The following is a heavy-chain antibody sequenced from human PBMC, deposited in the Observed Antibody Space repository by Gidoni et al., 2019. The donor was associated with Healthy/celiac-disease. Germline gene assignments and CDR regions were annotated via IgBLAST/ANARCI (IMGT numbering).Heavy chain of an antibody. V-gene: IGHV3-30-3*01. D-gene: IGHD1-26*01. CDR3: ARSLVFYSGSPVDY. J-gene: IGHJ4*02. CDR2: ISYDGSNK. Sequence: QVQLVESGGGVVQPGRSLRLSCAASGFTFSSYAMHWVRQAPGKGLEGVAVISYDGSNKYYADSVKGRFTISRDNSKNTLYLQMNSLRAEDTAVYYCARSLVFYSGSPVDYWGQGTLVTVSS. CDR1: GFTFSSYA.